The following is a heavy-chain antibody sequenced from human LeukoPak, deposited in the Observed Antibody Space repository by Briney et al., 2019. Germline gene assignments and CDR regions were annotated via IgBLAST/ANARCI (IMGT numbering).Heavy chain of an antibody. Sequence: SETLSLTCNVSGGSISSYYWSWIRQPPGKGLEWIGYIYYSGSTNYNPSLKSRVTISVDTSKNQFSLELSSVTAADTAVYYCASHYGENYYFDYWGQGTLVTVSS. CDR1: GGSISSYY. D-gene: IGHD4-17*01. J-gene: IGHJ4*02. CDR2: IYYSGST. CDR3: ASHYGENYYFDY. V-gene: IGHV4-59*01.